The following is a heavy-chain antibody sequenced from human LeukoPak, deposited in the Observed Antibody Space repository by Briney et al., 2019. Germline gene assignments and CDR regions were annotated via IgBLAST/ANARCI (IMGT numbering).Heavy chain of an antibody. J-gene: IGHJ4*02. CDR3: AGDRWRGAPDYFDC. D-gene: IGHD1-26*01. CDR1: GFSLTHDA. Sequence: GGSLRLSCAASGFSLTHDAIHWVRQAPGKGLEWVAVVSKDTVTKFYRDSVKGRFTVSTDSTKNTVYLQMTGLRSEDTAVYYCAGDRWRGAPDYFDCWGQGTLVTVSS. V-gene: IGHV3-30*03. CDR2: VSKDTVTK.